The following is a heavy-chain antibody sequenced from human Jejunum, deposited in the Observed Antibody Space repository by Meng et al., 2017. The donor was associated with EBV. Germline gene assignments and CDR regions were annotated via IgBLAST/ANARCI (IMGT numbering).Heavy chain of an antibody. CDR2: TYYRSKWSS. J-gene: IGHJ4*02. V-gene: IGHV6-1*01. D-gene: IGHD6-13*01. Sequence: QVQLQQSGPGLVKPSXXXXPXXAISGDSVSSNSAAWNWIRQSPSRGLEWLGRTYYRSKWSSDYAVSVKSRITINPDTSKNQFSLQLNSVTPEDTAVYFCARIASASRRDDYWGQGTLVTVSS. CDR3: ARIASASRRDDY. CDR1: GDSVSSNSAA.